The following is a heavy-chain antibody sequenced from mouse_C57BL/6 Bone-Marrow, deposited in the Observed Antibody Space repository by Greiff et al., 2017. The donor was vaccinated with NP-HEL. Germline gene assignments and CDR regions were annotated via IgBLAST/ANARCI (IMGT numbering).Heavy chain of an antibody. CDR1: GYTFTSYW. V-gene: IGHV1-72*01. D-gene: IGHD1-1*01. CDR3: ARRGHYGSRDWYFDV. CDR2: IDPNSGGT. J-gene: IGHJ1*03. Sequence: QVQLKESGAELVKPGASVKLSCKASGYTFTSYWMHWVKQRPGRGLEWIGRIDPNSGGTKYNEKFKSKATLTVDKPSSTAYMQLSSLTSEDSAVYYCARRGHYGSRDWYFDVWGTGTTVTVSS.